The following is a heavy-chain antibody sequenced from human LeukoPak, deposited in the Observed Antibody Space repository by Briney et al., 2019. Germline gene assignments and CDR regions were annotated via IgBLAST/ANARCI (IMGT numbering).Heavy chain of an antibody. CDR1: GFTFSNFG. D-gene: IGHD2-15*01. CDR3: ARTYCSGGSCYSGDAFDI. J-gene: IGHJ3*02. Sequence: GRSLRLSCAASGFTFSNFGIHWVRQAPGKGLEWVAGVWFGESSQSYPDAVKGRFTIPRDNSKNTVWLEMNSLRVEDTAVYYCARTYCSGGSCYSGDAFDIWGQGTMVTVSS. CDR2: VWFGESSQ. V-gene: IGHV3-33*08.